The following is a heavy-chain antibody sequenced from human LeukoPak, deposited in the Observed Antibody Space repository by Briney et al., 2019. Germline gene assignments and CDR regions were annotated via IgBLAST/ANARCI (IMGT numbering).Heavy chain of an antibody. V-gene: IGHV4-34*01. D-gene: IGHD3-22*01. CDR2: INHSGST. Sequence: SETLSLTCAVYGGSFSGYYWSWIRQPPGKGLEWIGEINHSGSTNYNPSLKSRVTISVDTSKNQFSLELSSVTAADTAVYYCAREGGPGYYYDSSGYLDYWGQGTLVTVSS. CDR1: GGSFSGYY. J-gene: IGHJ4*02. CDR3: AREGGPGYYYDSSGYLDY.